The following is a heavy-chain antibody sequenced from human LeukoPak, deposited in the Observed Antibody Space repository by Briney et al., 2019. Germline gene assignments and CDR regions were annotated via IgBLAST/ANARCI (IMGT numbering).Heavy chain of an antibody. V-gene: IGHV3-48*02. J-gene: IGHJ4*02. CDR2: ISTSSTTI. CDR3: ARDYYSGTYSTRY. D-gene: IGHD1-26*01. CDR1: GFTFSDYA. Sequence: GGSLRLSCAASGFTFSDYAMNWVRQAPGKGLEWLSYISTSSTTIYYADSVKGRFTISRDNAKNSLYLQMNSLRDEDTAVYYCARDYYSGTYSTRYWGQGTLVTVSS.